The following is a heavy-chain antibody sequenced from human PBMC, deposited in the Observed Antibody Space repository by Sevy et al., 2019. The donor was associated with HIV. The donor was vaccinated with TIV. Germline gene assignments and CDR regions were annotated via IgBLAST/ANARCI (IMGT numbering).Heavy chain of an antibody. CDR3: ARASSCGGDCYYLQY. J-gene: IGHJ1*01. Sequence: ASVKVSCKSSGDSFSGYTIIWVRQAPGQGLEWMGGIIPISGPAGPTNSAQNFQDRATITADISTHTAYMELISLRSGDTARYFCARASSCGGDCYYLQYWGQGTLVTVSS. CDR1: GDSFSGYT. D-gene: IGHD2-21*02. V-gene: IGHV1-69*06. CDR2: IIPISGPAGPT.